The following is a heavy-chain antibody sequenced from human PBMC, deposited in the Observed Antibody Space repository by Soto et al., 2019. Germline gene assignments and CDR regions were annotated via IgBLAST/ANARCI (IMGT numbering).Heavy chain of an antibody. J-gene: IGHJ5*02. CDR1: RYTFTAYD. CDR2: IKPNNGDT. Sequence: ASVKDCCKASRYTFTAYDIYWVRQAPGQGLEWMGWIKPNNGDTKYAQNFQGRVTMTRDTSISTTYMELNNLISDDTAVYYCARRSSYRLNQIKFDPWGQGTLVTVSS. CDR3: ARRSSYRLNQIKFDP. D-gene: IGHD3-3*01. V-gene: IGHV1-2*02.